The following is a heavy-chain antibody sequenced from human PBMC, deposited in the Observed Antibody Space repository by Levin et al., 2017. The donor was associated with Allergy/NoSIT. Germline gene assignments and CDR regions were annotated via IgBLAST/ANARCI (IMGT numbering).Heavy chain of an antibody. CDR1: GGSISSGSYY. V-gene: IGHV4-61*02. J-gene: IGHJ4*02. D-gene: IGHD3-10*01. CDR3: AKAEVGSEH. CDR2: IYSSGSA. Sequence: SQTLSLTCKVSGGSISSGSYYWSWIRQPAAKGLEWIGRIYSSGSANYNPSLKSRVTISVDTSKNQFSLKLSSVTAADTAVYYCAKAEVGSEHWGQGTLVTVSS.